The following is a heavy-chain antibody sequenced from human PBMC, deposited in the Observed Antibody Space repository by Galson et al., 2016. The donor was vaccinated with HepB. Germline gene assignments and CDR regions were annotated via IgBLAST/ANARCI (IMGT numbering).Heavy chain of an antibody. D-gene: IGHD2-15*01. CDR1: GHIFTPYY. CDR3: ARERAYCSGASCYGADV. J-gene: IGHJ6*02. CDR2: IEPTTGFT. V-gene: IGHV1-46*01. Sequence: SVKVSCKASGHIFTPYYIHWVRQAPGQGLEWMGMIEPTTGFTTYAPRFQGRLTVTRDTATSTVYVELSSLRSEDTAVYFCARERAYCSGASCYGADVWGQGTTVTVSS.